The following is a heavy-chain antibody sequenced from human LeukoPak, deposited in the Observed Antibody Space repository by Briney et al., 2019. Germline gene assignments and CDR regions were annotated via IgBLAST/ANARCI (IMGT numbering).Heavy chain of an antibody. J-gene: IGHJ5*02. CDR2: ISDNGST. Sequence: SETLSLTCTVSGGSMSNYYWSWIRQAPGKGLEWIGYISDNGSTNCNPSLRSRVTISVDTSKNQFSLKLSSVTASDTALYYCARYDYGHSWFDPWGQGTLVTVSS. CDR1: GGSMSNYY. CDR3: ARYDYGHSWFDP. V-gene: IGHV4-59*01. D-gene: IGHD4-17*01.